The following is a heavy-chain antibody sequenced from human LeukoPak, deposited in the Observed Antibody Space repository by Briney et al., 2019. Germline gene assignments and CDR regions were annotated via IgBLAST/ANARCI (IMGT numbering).Heavy chain of an antibody. V-gene: IGHV5-51*01. J-gene: IGHJ3*02. CDR1: GYSFTSYW. CDR2: IYPGDSDT. D-gene: IGHD3-10*01. CDR3: ASSDVLLWFGESLWYAFDI. Sequence: GESLKISCKGSGYSFTSYWIGWVRQMPGKGLEWMGIIYPGDSDTRYSPSFQGQVTISADKSISTAYLQWSSLKASDTAMYYCASSDVLLWFGESLWYAFDIWGQGTMVTVSS.